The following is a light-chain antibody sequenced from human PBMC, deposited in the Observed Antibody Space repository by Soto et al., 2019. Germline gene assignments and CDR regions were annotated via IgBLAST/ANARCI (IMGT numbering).Light chain of an antibody. CDR2: AAS. Sequence: DIQMTQSPSSLSASIGDRVTITCRASQTVNTYLHWYQQKPGKAPKLLIYAASNLQSGVPSRFSGSGSGTNFTLSLNSLQPEDFATYYCQQGYSNPWMFGQGTKVDIK. CDR3: QQGYSNPWM. CDR1: QTVNTY. J-gene: IGKJ1*01. V-gene: IGKV1-39*01.